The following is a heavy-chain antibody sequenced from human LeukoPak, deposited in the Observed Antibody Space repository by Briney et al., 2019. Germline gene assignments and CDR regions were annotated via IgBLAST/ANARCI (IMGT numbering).Heavy chain of an antibody. V-gene: IGHV4-34*01. D-gene: IGHD4-17*01. J-gene: IGHJ4*02. CDR3: ARGLRGTTVTTAFDY. CDR1: GGSLSGYY. CDR2: INHNGST. Sequence: KPSETLSLTCAVYGGSLSGYYWSWIRQPPGKGLEWIGEINHNGSTNYNPSLKSRVTISVDTSKNQFSLKLSSVTAADTAVYSCARGLRGTTVTTAFDYWGQGTPVTVSS.